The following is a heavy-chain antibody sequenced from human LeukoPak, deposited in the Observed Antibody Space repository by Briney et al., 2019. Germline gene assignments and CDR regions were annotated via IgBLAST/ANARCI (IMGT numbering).Heavy chain of an antibody. CDR1: GGSISSYY. D-gene: IGHD6-19*01. J-gene: IGHJ4*02. CDR3: ARSLQGVSGWEYFDY. Sequence: SETLSLTCTVSGGSISSYYWSWIRQPPGKGLEWIGYIYYSGSTNYNPSLKSRVTISVDTSKNQFSLKLSSVTAAETAVYYCARSLQGVSGWEYFDYWGQGTLVTVSS. CDR2: IYYSGST. V-gene: IGHV4-59*01.